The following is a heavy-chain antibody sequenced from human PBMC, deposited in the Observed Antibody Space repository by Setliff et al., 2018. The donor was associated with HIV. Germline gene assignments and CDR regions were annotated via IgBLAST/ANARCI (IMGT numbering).Heavy chain of an antibody. CDR2: TRNKGFSYTT. Sequence: PGGSLRLSCVAPGVSLNYYAFSWVRQAPGKGLEWVGRTRNKGFSYTTEYAASVKGRFTISRDDSRNSVYLQMNSLKTEDTAVYYCTSPRWDYYVRSGYYWGQGTLVTVSS. CDR3: TSPRWDYYVRSGYY. D-gene: IGHD3-22*01. CDR1: GVSLNYYA. J-gene: IGHJ4*02. V-gene: IGHV3-72*01.